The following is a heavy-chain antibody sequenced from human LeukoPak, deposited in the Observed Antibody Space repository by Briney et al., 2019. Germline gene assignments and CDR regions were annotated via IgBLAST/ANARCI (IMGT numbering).Heavy chain of an antibody. CDR2: IKQDGSEK. Sequence: GGSLRLSCAASGFTFSSYSMNWVRQAPGKGLEWVANIKQDGSEKYYVDSVKGRFTISRDNAKNSLYLQMNSLRAEDTAVYYCARHGGYYFDYWGQGTLVTVSS. J-gene: IGHJ4*02. CDR3: ARHGGYYFDY. D-gene: IGHD3-10*01. CDR1: GFTFSSYS. V-gene: IGHV3-7*01.